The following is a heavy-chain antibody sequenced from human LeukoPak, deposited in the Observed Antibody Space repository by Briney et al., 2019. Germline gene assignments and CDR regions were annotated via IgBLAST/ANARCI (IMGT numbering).Heavy chain of an antibody. CDR3: ARGLLPALDY. Sequence: SETLSLTCAVYGGSFSGYYWSWIRQPPGKGLEWIGEINHSGSTNYNPSLKSRVTISVDTSKNQFSLKLSSVTAADTAVYYCARGLLPALDYWGQGTLVTVPS. J-gene: IGHJ4*02. CDR2: INHSGST. CDR1: GGSFSGYY. D-gene: IGHD1-26*01. V-gene: IGHV4-34*01.